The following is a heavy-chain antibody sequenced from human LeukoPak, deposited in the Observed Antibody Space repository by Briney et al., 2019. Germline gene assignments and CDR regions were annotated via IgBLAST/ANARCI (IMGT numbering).Heavy chain of an antibody. CDR3: ARDRDSGSYYSAFDI. Sequence: SETLSLTCTVSGGSISSYYWSWIRQPPGKGLEWIGYIYYSGSTNYNPSLKSRVTISVDTSKNQFSLKLSSVTAADTAVYYWARDRDSGSYYSAFDIWGQGTMVTVSS. D-gene: IGHD1-26*01. CDR1: GGSISSYY. CDR2: IYYSGST. V-gene: IGHV4-59*01. J-gene: IGHJ3*02.